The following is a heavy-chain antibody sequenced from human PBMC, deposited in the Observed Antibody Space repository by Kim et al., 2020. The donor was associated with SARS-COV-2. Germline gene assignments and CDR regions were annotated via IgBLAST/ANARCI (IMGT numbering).Heavy chain of an antibody. CDR2: IIPIFGTA. V-gene: IGHV1-69*13. D-gene: IGHD3-22*01. J-gene: IGHJ5*02. Sequence: SVKVSCKASGGTFSSYAISWVRQAPGQGLEWMGGIIPIFGTANYAQKFQGRVTITADESTSTAYMELSSLRSEDTAEYYCASCIYYDSSEPYNWFDHWGQGTLVTVSS. CDR3: ASCIYYDSSEPYNWFDH. CDR1: GGTFSSYA.